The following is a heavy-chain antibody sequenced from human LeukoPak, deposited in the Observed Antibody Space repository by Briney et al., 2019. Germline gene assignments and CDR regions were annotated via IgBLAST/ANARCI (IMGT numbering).Heavy chain of an antibody. Sequence: SETLSLTCTVSGGSISSYYRSWIRQPPGKGLEWIGYIYYSGSTNYNPSLKSRVTISVDTSKNQFSLKLSSVTAADTAVYYCARAGLAVAGTNYYYYGMDVWGRGTTVTVSS. J-gene: IGHJ6*02. V-gene: IGHV4-59*01. CDR2: IYYSGST. D-gene: IGHD6-19*01. CDR3: ARAGLAVAGTNYYYYGMDV. CDR1: GGSISSYY.